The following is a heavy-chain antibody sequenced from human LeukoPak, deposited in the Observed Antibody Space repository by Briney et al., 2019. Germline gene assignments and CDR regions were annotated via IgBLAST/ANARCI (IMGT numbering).Heavy chain of an antibody. V-gene: IGHV1-2*04. CDR2: INPNSGGT. CDR3: ARAGGIVGATGAFDI. J-gene: IGHJ3*02. Sequence: ASVKVSCKSSGYTFTGYYMHWVRQAPGQGLEWMGWINPNSGGTNYAQKFQGWVTMTRDTSISTAYMELSRLRSDDTAVYYCARAGGIVGATGAFDIWGQGTMVTVSS. D-gene: IGHD1-26*01. CDR1: GYTFTGYY.